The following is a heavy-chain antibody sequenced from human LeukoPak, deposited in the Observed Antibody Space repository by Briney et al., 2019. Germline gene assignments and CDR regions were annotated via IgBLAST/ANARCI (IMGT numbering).Heavy chain of an antibody. V-gene: IGHV3-30*14. J-gene: IGHJ4*02. CDR1: GFTFSSYA. CDR3: ARDLVDTMVRGAIVALDY. Sequence: QPGGSLRLSCAASGFTFSSYAMHWVRQAPGKGLEWVAVISYDGSNKYYADSVKGRFTISRDNSKNTLYLQMNSLRAEDTAVYYCARDLVDTMVRGAIVALDYWGQGTLVTVSS. D-gene: IGHD3-10*01. CDR2: ISYDGSNK.